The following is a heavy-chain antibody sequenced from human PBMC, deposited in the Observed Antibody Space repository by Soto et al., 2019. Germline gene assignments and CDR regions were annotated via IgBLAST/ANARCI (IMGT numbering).Heavy chain of an antibody. CDR3: AKVGRQWLVTSDFNY. CDR2: VSHDGRNT. Sequence: VQLVESGGGVVQPGRSLRLSCAASGFTFSDYAMHWVRQAPGKGLEWVAVVSHDGRNTHYADSVKGRFTISRDSSKNTVSLEMPSLRAEDTAVYSCAKVGRQWLVTSDFNYWGQGALVTVSS. D-gene: IGHD6-19*01. CDR1: GFTFSDYA. V-gene: IGHV3-30*18. J-gene: IGHJ4*02.